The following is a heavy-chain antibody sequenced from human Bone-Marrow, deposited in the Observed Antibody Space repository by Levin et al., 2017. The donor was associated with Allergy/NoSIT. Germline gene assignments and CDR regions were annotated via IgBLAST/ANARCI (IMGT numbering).Heavy chain of an antibody. D-gene: IGHD6-13*01. V-gene: IGHV1-2*07. J-gene: IGHJ5*02. CDR1: GYTFSAYY. Sequence: ASVKVSCTASGYTFSAYYIDWVRQAHGQGLEWVGSINPNSGDTYYAHNFQGRVTMPRDTSITTVYMELASLKSDDTAVYFCARGGYSSSWDSNNWFDPWGQGTLVTVSS. CDR3: ARGGYSSSWDSNNWFDP. CDR2: INPNSGDT.